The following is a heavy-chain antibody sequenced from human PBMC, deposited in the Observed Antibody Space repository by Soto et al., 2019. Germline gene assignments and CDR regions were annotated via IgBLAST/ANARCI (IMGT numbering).Heavy chain of an antibody. CDR2: FCYTGGT. Sequence: PSETLSLTCTVSGGSISGRCWSWVRQSPGKGLEWIGYFCYTGGTNYNPSLKSRLTISVDRSKIHCSLKLTSITATDTAVYYCGKSHYDSSGYYINDHWGQGTLVTVSS. D-gene: IGHD3-22*01. J-gene: IGHJ5*02. CDR1: GGSISGRC. V-gene: IGHV4-59*01. CDR3: GKSHYDSSGYYINDH.